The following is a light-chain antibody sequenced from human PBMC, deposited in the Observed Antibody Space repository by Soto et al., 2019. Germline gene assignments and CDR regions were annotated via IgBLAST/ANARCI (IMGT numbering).Light chain of an antibody. CDR2: WAS. CDR1: HSVLYPSNSKNY. J-gene: IGKJ3*01. Sequence: DIVMTQSPDSLAVSLGERATIHCKSSHSVLYPSNSKNYLAWYQQKPGQPPKLLIYWASTRQSGVPDRFSGSGAATDFTLTISSLQAEDVAVYSCQQYYSIPFTFGPGTKVDIK. V-gene: IGKV4-1*01. CDR3: QQYYSIPFT.